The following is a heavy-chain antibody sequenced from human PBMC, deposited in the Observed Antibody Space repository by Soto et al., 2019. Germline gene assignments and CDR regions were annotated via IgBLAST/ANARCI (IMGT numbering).Heavy chain of an antibody. D-gene: IGHD3-16*01. Sequence: PWWSLRLSCSASGFTFRRYGMHWSRQAPGRGLEWVAVISYDGSYKSYEDSVKGRFTISRDNYKNTLHLQMDSLRAEDTAVYYCAKNFIPLSPDLYFDSWGQGTLVTVSS. CDR2: ISYDGSYK. J-gene: IGHJ4*02. V-gene: IGHV3-30*18. CDR1: GFTFRRYG. CDR3: AKNFIPLSPDLYFDS.